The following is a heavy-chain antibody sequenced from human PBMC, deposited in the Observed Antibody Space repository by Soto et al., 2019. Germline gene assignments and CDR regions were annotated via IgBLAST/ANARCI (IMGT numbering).Heavy chain of an antibody. J-gene: IGHJ4*02. CDR1: GFTFSSYG. V-gene: IGHV3-30*18. CDR2: ISYDGSNK. CDR3: AKDRDSRGWTDLGY. D-gene: IGHD6-19*01. Sequence: QVQLVESGGGVVQPGRSLRLSCAASGFTFSSYGMHWVRQAPGKGLEWVAVISYDGSNKYYADSVKGRFTISRDNSKNTLYLQMNSLRAEDTAVYYCAKDRDSRGWTDLGYWGQGTLVTVSS.